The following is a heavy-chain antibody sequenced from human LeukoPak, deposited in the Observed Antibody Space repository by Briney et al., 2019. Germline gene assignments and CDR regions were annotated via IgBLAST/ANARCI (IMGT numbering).Heavy chain of an antibody. V-gene: IGHV3-30*02. D-gene: IGHD4-17*01. Sequence: GGSLRLSCAESGFTFSTHGMHWVRQAPGKGLEWVAFIRYDGDNEYYADSVKGRFTISRDKSKNKVYMQMDSLRTEDTAVSYCPQDYGDYSGDWGQGTLVTVSS. CDR2: IRYDGDNE. J-gene: IGHJ4*02. CDR1: GFTFSTHG. CDR3: PQDYGDYSGD.